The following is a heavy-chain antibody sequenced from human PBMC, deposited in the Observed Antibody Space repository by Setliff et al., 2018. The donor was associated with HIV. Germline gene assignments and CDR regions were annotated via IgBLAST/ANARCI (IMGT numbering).Heavy chain of an antibody. CDR1: GYTLTELS. CDR3: ARDRVRITIFGANDASDI. CDR2: FDPEDGET. J-gene: IGHJ3*02. D-gene: IGHD3-3*01. Sequence: ASVKVSCKVSGYTLTELSMHWVRQAPGKGLEWMGGFDPEDGETIYAQKFQGRVTMTEDTSTDTAYMELSSLRSEDTAVYYCARDRVRITIFGANDASDIWGQGTMVTVSS. V-gene: IGHV1-24*01.